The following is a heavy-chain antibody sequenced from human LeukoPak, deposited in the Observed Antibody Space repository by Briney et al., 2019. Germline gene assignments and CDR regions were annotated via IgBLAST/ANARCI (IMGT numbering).Heavy chain of an antibody. CDR2: MNPNSGNT. V-gene: IGHV1-8*01. J-gene: IGHJ6*02. Sequence: ASVKVPCKASGYTFTSYDINWVRQATGQGLEWMGWMNPNSGNTGCAQKFQGRVTMTRNTSISTAYMELSSLRSEDTAVYYCARVYSGSYYYYYGMDVWGQGTTVTVSS. CDR1: GYTFTSYD. CDR3: ARVYSGSYYYYYGMDV. D-gene: IGHD1-26*01.